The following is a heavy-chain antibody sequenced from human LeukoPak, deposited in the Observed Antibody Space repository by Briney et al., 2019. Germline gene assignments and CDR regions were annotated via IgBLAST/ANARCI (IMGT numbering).Heavy chain of an antibody. V-gene: IGHV1-69*05. CDR2: IILIFGTA. CDR1: GGTFSSYA. D-gene: IGHD6-13*01. Sequence: SVKVSCKASGGTFSSYAISWVRQAPGQGLEWMGRIILIFGTANYAQKFQGRVTITTDESTSTAYMELSSLRSEDTAVYYCARDGAAAGTGFDYWGQGTLVTVSS. CDR3: ARDGAAAGTGFDY. J-gene: IGHJ4*02.